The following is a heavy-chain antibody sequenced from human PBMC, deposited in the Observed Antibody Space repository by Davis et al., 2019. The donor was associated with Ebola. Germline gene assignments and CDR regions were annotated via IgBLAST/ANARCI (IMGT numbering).Heavy chain of an antibody. J-gene: IGHJ4*02. D-gene: IGHD4-11*01. V-gene: IGHV3-21*06. CDR2: ISGSSDYI. CDR3: ARPHYGNYDYFDY. Sequence: GGSLRLSCEVSGFTFTTHGLHWVRQAPGKGLEWASSISGSSDYIWYSDSVRGRFTVSRDNAKNSLFLTLTSLRGDDTGIYYCARPHYGNYDYFDYWGRGTQVTVSS. CDR1: GFTFTTHG.